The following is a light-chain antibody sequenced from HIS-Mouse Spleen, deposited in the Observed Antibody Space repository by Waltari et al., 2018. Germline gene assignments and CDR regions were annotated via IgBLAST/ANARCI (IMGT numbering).Light chain of an antibody. CDR1: ALPKKY. V-gene: IGLV3-10*01. CDR2: EDS. CDR3: YSTDSSGNHRV. J-gene: IGLJ2*01. Sequence: SYELTQPPSVSVSPGQTARITCSGDALPKKYAYWYQQKSGQAPVLVIYEDSKRPPGIPNGFSGSSSGTMATLTISGAQVEDEADYYCYSTDSSGNHRVFGGGTKLTVL.